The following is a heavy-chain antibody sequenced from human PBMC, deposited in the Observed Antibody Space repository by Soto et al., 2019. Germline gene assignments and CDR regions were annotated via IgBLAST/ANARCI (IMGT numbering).Heavy chain of an antibody. D-gene: IGHD3-10*01. Sequence: QVQLVQSGAEVKKPGSSVKVSCKASGGIFSTYAISWLRQAPGQGLEWMGGIIPLFGTPNYAQRFQGRVTITADESTRTASMDLSRLRSEDTAVYYCARDRDDYGSGNYYNRIDFWGQGTLVTVSS. CDR3: ARDRDDYGSGNYYNRIDF. V-gene: IGHV1-69*01. CDR2: IIPLFGTP. J-gene: IGHJ4*02. CDR1: GGIFSTYA.